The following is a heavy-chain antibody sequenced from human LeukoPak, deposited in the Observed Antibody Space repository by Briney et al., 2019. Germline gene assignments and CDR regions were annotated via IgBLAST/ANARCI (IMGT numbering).Heavy chain of an antibody. J-gene: IGHJ4*02. CDR3: AEDQRWESPHYLDS. CDR1: GFTFSSSA. CDR2: ISASGGST. Sequence: GGSLRLSCAASGFTFSSSAMSWVRQVPGKGLEWVSGISASGGSTYYADSVRGRFTISRDNSKNTLYVQMNSLRDEDTAVYYCAEDQRWESPHYLDSWGQGTLVTVSS. V-gene: IGHV3-23*01. D-gene: IGHD1-26*01.